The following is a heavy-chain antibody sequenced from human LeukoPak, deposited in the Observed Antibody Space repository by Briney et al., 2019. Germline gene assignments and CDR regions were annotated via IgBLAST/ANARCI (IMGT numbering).Heavy chain of an antibody. CDR1: GYTFIRYY. CDR3: ASSEKAQGGYGDYPAGY. D-gene: IGHD4-17*01. V-gene: IGHV1-46*01. Sequence: ASVKVSCKASGYTFIRYYIHWVRQAPGQGLEWMGIVNPSGDSTNYAQKFQGRVTMTRDTSTSTVYMELSSLRSEDTAVYYCASSEKAQGGYGDYPAGYWGQGTLVTVSS. J-gene: IGHJ4*02. CDR2: VNPSGDST.